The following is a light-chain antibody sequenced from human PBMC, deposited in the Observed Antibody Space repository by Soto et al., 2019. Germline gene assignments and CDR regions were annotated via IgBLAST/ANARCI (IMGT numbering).Light chain of an antibody. Sequence: EIVMTQSPATLSVSPGERATLSCRASQSVSSNLAWYQQKPGQAPRHLIYGASTRATGIPARFSGSGSGTEFTLTISSLQSEDYAVYYCQQYNNWHPITFGQGTRLEIK. V-gene: IGKV3-15*01. J-gene: IGKJ5*01. CDR1: QSVSSN. CDR2: GAS. CDR3: QQYNNWHPIT.